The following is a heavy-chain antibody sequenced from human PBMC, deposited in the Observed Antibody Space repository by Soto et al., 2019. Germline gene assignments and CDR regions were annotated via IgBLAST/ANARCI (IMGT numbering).Heavy chain of an antibody. CDR3: ARSGVLWFGELMIPDTIPYYYYYMDV. D-gene: IGHD3-10*01. Sequence: GVSLRLSCAASGFTFSSYAMHWVRQAPGKGLEYVSAISSNGGSTYYANSVKGRFTISRDNSKNTLYLQMGSLRAEDMAVYYCARSGVLWFGELMIPDTIPYYYYYMDVWGKGTTVTVSS. CDR2: ISSNGGST. V-gene: IGHV3-64*01. CDR1: GFTFSSYA. J-gene: IGHJ6*03.